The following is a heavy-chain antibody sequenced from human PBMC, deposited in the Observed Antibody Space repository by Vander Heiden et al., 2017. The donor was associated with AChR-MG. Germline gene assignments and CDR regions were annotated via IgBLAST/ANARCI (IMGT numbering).Heavy chain of an antibody. D-gene: IGHD6-19*01. Sequence: EVQLVESGGGLVQPGGSLRLSCAASTFTVSDYYMTWVRQAPGKGLEWVSVIYSGSNAYYAESVKGRFTISRDNSRNALYLQMNTLSAEDTAVYYCARVRDSSGRDFDQWGQGTLVTVS. CDR3: ARVRDSSGRDFDQ. V-gene: IGHV3-66*01. J-gene: IGHJ4*02. CDR2: IYSGSNA. CDR1: TFTVSDYY.